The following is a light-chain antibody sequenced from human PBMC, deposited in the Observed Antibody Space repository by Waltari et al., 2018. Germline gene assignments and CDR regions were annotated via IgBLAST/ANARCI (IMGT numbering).Light chain of an antibody. Sequence: DIQMTQSPPSLSASVGDRVTITCRESQGISHYLAWVQQIAGKAPTLLLCAASRLQSGAPARFSGSGSGTDYTLTISCLQPEYFATYYCQQYHNTPFTFGPGTKVDIK. CDR1: QGISHY. J-gene: IGKJ3*01. CDR2: AAS. CDR3: QQYHNTPFT. V-gene: IGKV1-NL1*01.